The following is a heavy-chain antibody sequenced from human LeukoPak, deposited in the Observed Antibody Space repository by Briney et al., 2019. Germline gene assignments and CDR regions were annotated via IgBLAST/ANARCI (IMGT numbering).Heavy chain of an antibody. CDR1: GFTFSTFG. D-gene: IGHD5-24*01. V-gene: IGHV3-30*18. CDR2: TSYDGRNT. J-gene: IGHJ4*02. Sequence: PGRSLRLSCVGSGFTFSTFGIHWVRRAPGKGLEWVAVTSYDGRNTFYADSVKGRFTISRDNSKNTVYLRLNSLRAEDTAIYYCAKDRLVVSPATMTSNFDYWGRGILVTVSS. CDR3: AKDRLVVSPATMTSNFDY.